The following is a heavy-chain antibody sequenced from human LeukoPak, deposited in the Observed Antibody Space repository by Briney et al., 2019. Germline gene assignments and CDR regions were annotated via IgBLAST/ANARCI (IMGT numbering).Heavy chain of an antibody. J-gene: IGHJ5*02. V-gene: IGHV1-69*04. D-gene: IGHD2-15*01. CDR2: IITILGIA. Sequence: ASVKVSCKASGGTFSSYTISRVRHAPGQGLEWIGRIITILGIANYAQKFQGRVTITADKSTSTAYMELSSLRSEDTAVYYCARDRVVAPTGFGWFEPWGQGTLVTVSS. CDR1: GGTFSSYT. CDR3: ARDRVVAPTGFGWFEP.